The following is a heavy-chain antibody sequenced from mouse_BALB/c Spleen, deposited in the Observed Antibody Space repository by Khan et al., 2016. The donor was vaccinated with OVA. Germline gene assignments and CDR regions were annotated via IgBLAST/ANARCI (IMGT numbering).Heavy chain of an antibody. J-gene: IGHJ3*01. CDR1: GFTFSDYY. CDR3: ARRRGLYDYDGFAY. CDR2: ISNGGGST. D-gene: IGHD2-4*01. V-gene: IGHV5-12*02. Sequence: EVELVESGGGLVQPGGSLKLSCATSGFTFSDYYMYWVRQTPEKRLEWVAYISNGGGSTYYPDTVKGRFTISRDNAKTTLYLQLSRLKSDDTAMYYCARRRGLYDYDGFAYWGQWTLVTVSA.